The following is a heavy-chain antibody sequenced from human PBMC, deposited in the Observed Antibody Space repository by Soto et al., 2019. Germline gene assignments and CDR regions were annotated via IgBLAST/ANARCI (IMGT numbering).Heavy chain of an antibody. CDR3: AKARCSGGPCYVPDY. J-gene: IGHJ4*02. CDR1: GFTFSSYG. Sequence: PGGSLRLSCAASGFTFSSYGMHWVRQAPGKGLEWVAGISYDGSNKYYADSVKGRFTISRDNSKNTLYLQMNSLRAEDTASYYCAKARCSGGPCYVPDYWGQGVLVTVSS. CDR2: ISYDGSNK. V-gene: IGHV3-30*18. D-gene: IGHD2-15*01.